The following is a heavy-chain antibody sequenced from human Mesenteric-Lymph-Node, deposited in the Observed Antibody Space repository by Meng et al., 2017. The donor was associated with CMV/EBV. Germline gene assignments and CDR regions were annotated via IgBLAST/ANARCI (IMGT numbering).Heavy chain of an antibody. CDR2: IKQDGSEK. CDR1: GFTVSSNY. D-gene: IGHD5-12*01. V-gene: IGHV3-7*01. J-gene: IGHJ4*02. CDR3: ARGFIVAYLPDY. Sequence: GESLKISCAASGFTVSSNYMSWVRQAPGKGLEWVANIKQDGSEKYYVDSVKGRFTISRDNAKNSLYLQMNSLRAEDTAVYYCARGFIVAYLPDYWGQGTLVTVSS.